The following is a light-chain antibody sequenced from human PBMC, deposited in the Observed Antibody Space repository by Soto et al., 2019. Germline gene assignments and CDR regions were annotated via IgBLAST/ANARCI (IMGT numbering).Light chain of an antibody. CDR2: GAF. J-gene: IGKJ5*01. Sequence: EIVLSLSPATLSLSPGERATLSCRASPSVTNFLAWYQQKPGQAPRLLIYGAFNRATGIPARFSGSGSGTDFTLTISRLKPEDSAIYYCQQRNLWPPVTFGQGTRLEIK. CDR3: QQRNLWPPVT. V-gene: IGKV3-11*01. CDR1: PSVTNF.